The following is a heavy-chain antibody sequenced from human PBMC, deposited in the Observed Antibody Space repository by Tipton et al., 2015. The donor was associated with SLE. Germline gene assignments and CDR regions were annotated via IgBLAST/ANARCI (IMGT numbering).Heavy chain of an antibody. CDR3: ARGAVLIQDNSCFDP. CDR2: IYYSGST. Sequence: TLSLTCTVSGGSISSYYWSWIRQPPGKGLEWIGYIYYSGSTNYNPSLKSRVTISVDTSKNQFSLKLSSVTAADTAVYYCARGAVLIQDNSCFDPCGQGTLVTVSS. D-gene: IGHD2-21*01. J-gene: IGHJ5*02. CDR1: GGSISSYY. V-gene: IGHV4-59*01.